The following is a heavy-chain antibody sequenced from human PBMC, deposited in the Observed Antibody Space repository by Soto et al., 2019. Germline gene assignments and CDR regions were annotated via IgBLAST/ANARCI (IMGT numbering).Heavy chain of an antibody. Sequence: QVQLMQSGTEVKEPGASVNLSCKASGYTFSGFYIHWVRQAPGQGLEWVGIMNPSGDRTNYAQNFQGRVTMTRDTATSTVYMELSSLRSEDTAVYYCARGRGYSGDDLQEDGFDVWGQGTMVTVS. CDR3: ARGRGYSGDDLQEDGFDV. D-gene: IGHD5-12*01. CDR1: GYTFSGFY. CDR2: MNPSGDRT. V-gene: IGHV1-46*01. J-gene: IGHJ3*01.